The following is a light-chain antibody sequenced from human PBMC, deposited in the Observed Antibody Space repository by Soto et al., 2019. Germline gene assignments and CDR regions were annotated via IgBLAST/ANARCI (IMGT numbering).Light chain of an antibody. CDR2: GAS. CDR1: QSVSGN. Sequence: EIVMTQSPATLSVSPGERATLSCRASQSVSGNLAWYQQKTGQTPRRLIYGASTRATGIPARFSGSGSGTEFTLTISSLQSEDFAIYYCQQYNNWTPITFGQGTRLEIK. V-gene: IGKV3-15*01. J-gene: IGKJ5*01. CDR3: QQYNNWTPIT.